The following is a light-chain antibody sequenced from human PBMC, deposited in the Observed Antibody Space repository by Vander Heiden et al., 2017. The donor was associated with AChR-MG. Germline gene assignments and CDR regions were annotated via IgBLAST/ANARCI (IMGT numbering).Light chain of an antibody. CDR1: QSVTTY. CDR3: QQRTNWPLT. J-gene: IGKJ4*01. Sequence: DIVLTQSPATLSLSPGERATLSCRASQSVTTYLAWYQQKPGQSPRRLIYDASSRATGIPARFNGSGSGTDFSLTISSLEPEDFAVYYCQQRTNWPLTFGGGTKVEI. V-gene: IGKV3-11*01. CDR2: DAS.